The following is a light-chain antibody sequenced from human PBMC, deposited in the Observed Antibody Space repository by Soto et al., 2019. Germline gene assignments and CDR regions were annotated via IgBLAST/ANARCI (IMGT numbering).Light chain of an antibody. CDR3: KQYNTWLPLT. Sequence: EIVMTQSPATLSVSPGERATLSCRASQSVSSNLAWYQQKPGQAPRLLIYGASTKATGIPARFNGSGSGTEFTLTISSLQSEDFAVYYGKQYNTWLPLTFGGGTKVEIK. CDR1: QSVSSN. V-gene: IGKV3-15*01. CDR2: GAS. J-gene: IGKJ4*01.